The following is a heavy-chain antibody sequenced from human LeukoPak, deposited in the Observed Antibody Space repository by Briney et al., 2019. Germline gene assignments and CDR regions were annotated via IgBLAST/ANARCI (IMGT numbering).Heavy chain of an antibody. V-gene: IGHV3-74*01. CDR3: VRLSPAGLW. CDR1: GFTFSSYW. D-gene: IGHD6-19*01. CDR2: INSDGSST. Sequence: PGGSLRLSCAASGFTFSSYWIHWVRQAPGKGLVWVSRINSDGSSTSYADSVKGRFTISRDNAKNTLYLQVNSLRAEDTAVYYCVRLSPAGLWWGQGTLVTVSS. J-gene: IGHJ4*02.